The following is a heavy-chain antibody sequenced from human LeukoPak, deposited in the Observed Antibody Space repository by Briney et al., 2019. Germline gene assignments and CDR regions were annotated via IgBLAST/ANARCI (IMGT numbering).Heavy chain of an antibody. CDR3: ARGAHAFDI. J-gene: IGHJ3*02. CDR1: GFTYSSYE. CDR2: ISSSGGTI. V-gene: IGHV3-48*03. Sequence: GGSLRLSCAASGFTYSSYEVNWVRQAPGKGLEWVSYISSSGGTIYYADSVKGRFTISRDNAKNSLYLQMNSLRAEDTAVYYCARGAHAFDIWGQGTMVTVSS.